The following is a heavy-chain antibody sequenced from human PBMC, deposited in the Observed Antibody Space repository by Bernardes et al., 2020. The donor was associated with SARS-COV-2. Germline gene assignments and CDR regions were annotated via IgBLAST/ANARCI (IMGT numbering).Heavy chain of an antibody. J-gene: IGHJ4*02. CDR1: GFTFSSYG. CDR3: AREGIVGASGLDY. V-gene: IGHV3-33*01. D-gene: IGHD1-26*01. Sequence: GWSLRLSCAASGFTFSSYGMHWVRQAPGKGLEWVAVIWYDGSNKYYADSVKGRFTISRDNSKNTLYLQMNSLRAEDTAVYYCAREGIVGASGLDYWGQGTLVTVSS. CDR2: IWYDGSNK.